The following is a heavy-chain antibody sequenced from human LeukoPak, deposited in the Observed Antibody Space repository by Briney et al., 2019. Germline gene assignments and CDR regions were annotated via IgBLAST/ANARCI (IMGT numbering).Heavy chain of an antibody. D-gene: IGHD1-26*01. CDR3: ARSIGALGI. Sequence: SVTLSLTCTVSSGSISSSSYYWSWIRQPPGKGLEWIGYISYSGSTNYNPGLKSRVTISADTSKNQFSLKLRSVTAADTAVYYCARSIGALGIWGQGTLVTVSS. V-gene: IGHV4-61*01. J-gene: IGHJ4*02. CDR1: SGSISSSSYY. CDR2: ISYSGST.